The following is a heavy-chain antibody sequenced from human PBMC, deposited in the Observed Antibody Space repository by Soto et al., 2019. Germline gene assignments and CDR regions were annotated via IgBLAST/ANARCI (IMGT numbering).Heavy chain of an antibody. CDR3: AKDLPGELLPPCFDS. CDR1: GFTFSTYA. Sequence: EVQLLESGGGLVQPGGSLRLSCAASGFTFSTYAMTWVRQAPGKGLEWVSTIVGRGASTYYADSVKGRFTISRDNSKTTLYLQMNGLRAEDTAVYYCAKDLPGELLPPCFDSWGQGTLVTVSS. V-gene: IGHV3-23*01. J-gene: IGHJ5*01. CDR2: IVGRGAST. D-gene: IGHD1-26*01.